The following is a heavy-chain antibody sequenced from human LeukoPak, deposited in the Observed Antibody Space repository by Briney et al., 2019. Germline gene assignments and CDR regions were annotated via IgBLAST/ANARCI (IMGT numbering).Heavy chain of an antibody. Sequence: GGSLRLSCAASGFTFSAFWMHWLRQAPGKGLVWVSRINSDDSRTTYADSVKGRFTISRDNAKSTLYLQMNSLRAEDTAVYYCARGLVHDTSGYYSDYWGQGTLVTVSS. D-gene: IGHD3-22*01. V-gene: IGHV3-74*01. J-gene: IGHJ4*02. CDR3: ARGLVHDTSGYYSDY. CDR1: GFTFSAFW. CDR2: INSDDSRT.